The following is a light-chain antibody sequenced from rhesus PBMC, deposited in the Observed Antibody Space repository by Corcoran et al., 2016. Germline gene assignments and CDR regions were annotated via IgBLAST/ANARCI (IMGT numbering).Light chain of an antibody. CDR1: RDINNW. V-gene: IGKV1-21*01. CDR3: QQHNTKPYN. J-gene: IGKJ2*01. CDR2: VAS. Sequence: DIRMTQSPSSLSASVGDRVTITCQASRDINNWLAWYQPKPGKAPKHLIYVASRLEIGVQSRFSGSGSGTDVTLTITNLQPEDFATYYCQQHNTKPYNFGQGTKVEI.